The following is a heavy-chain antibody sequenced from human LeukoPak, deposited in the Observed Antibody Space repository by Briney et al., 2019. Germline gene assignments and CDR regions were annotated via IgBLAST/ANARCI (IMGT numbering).Heavy chain of an antibody. Sequence: SETLSLICTVSGGSISSSSHYWGWIRQPPGKGLGWIGSTYYSGSTYYNPSLKSRVTISVDTSKNQFSLKLSSVTAADTAVYYCARWGDYYGSGNNWFDPWGQGTLVTVSS. D-gene: IGHD3-10*01. CDR1: GGSISSSSHY. CDR2: TYYSGST. CDR3: ARWGDYYGSGNNWFDP. J-gene: IGHJ5*02. V-gene: IGHV4-39*01.